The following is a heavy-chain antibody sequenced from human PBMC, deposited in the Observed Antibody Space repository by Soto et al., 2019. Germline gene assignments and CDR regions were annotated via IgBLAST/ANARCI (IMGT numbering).Heavy chain of an antibody. J-gene: IGHJ4*02. D-gene: IGHD3-10*01. CDR1: GYTFTNEG. V-gene: IGHV1-18*01. CDR2: ISADNGVT. Sequence: QVQLVQSGTEVKKPGASVKVSCKASGYTFTNEGITWVRQAPGQGLEWMGWISADNGVTNYAQKLQGRVTMTTDTATSTGYMELRNLRSDDTAVYYCARRGVLPDYWGQGTLVTVSS. CDR3: ARRGVLPDY.